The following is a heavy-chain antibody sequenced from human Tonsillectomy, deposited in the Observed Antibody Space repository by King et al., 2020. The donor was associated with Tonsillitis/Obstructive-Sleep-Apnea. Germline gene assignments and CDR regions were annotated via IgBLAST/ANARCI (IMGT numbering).Heavy chain of an antibody. CDR1: GFTFGDYA. V-gene: IGHV3-49*05. J-gene: IGHJ4*02. CDR3: TRDNDFWSGYYIDY. CDR2: FRSKAYGGTT. D-gene: IGHD3-3*01. Sequence: VQLVESGGGLVKPGRSLRLSCTASGFTFGDYALSWFPQAPGKGLEGVGFFRSKAYGGTTGYAASVKGRFTISREDSKSIAYLQMNSLKTEDTAVYYCTRDNDFWSGYYIDYWGQGTLVTVSS.